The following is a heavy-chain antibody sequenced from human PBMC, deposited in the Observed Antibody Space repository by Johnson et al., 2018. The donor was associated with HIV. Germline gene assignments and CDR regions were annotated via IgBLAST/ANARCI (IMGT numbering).Heavy chain of an antibody. D-gene: IGHD6-6*01. CDR3: ARDLGGSSSPHAFDI. CDR1: GFTFSSYA. J-gene: IGHJ3*02. CDR2: ISYDGSNK. V-gene: IGHV3-30*04. Sequence: VQLVESGGGVVQPGRSLRLSCAASGFTFSSYAMHWVRQAPGKGLEWVAVISYDGSNKYYADSVKGRFTISRDNSKNTLYLQMNSLRAEDTAVYYCARDLGGSSSPHAFDIWGQGTMVTVSS.